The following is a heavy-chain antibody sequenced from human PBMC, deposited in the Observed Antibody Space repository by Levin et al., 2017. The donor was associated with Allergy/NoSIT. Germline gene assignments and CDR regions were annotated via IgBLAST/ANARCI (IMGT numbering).Heavy chain of an antibody. CDR2: IWSDGSKQ. V-gene: IGHV3-33*01. Sequence: GGSLRLSCAASGFTFDNFGLHWVRQAPGKGLEWLAVIWSDGSKQFYADSVRGRFTISRDNSKNTLFLQMNSLSAEDTAVYYCARDRRFTTTGWFYFDSWGQGTLVTVAS. J-gene: IGHJ4*02. D-gene: IGHD6-19*01. CDR1: GFTFDNFG. CDR3: ARDRRFTTTGWFYFDS.